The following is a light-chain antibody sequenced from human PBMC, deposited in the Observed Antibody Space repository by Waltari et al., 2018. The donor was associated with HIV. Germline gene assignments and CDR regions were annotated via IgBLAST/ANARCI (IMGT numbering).Light chain of an antibody. J-gene: IGLJ2*01. CDR1: NIGVKS. CDR3: QVWDSSSDHRI. Sequence: SYVLTQPPSESVAPGKTARITCEGKNIGVKSVHWYQPKPGQAPVLVIYDDDDRPSGIPERFSGSSSGNTATLTINRVEAGDEADYYCQVWDSSSDHRIFGGGTKLTVL. V-gene: IGLV3-21*04. CDR2: DDD.